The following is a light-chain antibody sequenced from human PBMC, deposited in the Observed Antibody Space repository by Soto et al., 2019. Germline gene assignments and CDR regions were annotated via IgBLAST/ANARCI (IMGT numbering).Light chain of an antibody. V-gene: IGKV3-11*01. Sequence: EIVLTQSPATLSLSPGERATLSCRASQSVSSYLAWYQQKPGQAPRLLIYDASNRATGIPARFSGSDSASGTDFTLFISRLEPEDFAIYYCQQYNKWPLITFGQGTRLEI. CDR2: DAS. CDR1: QSVSSY. J-gene: IGKJ5*01. CDR3: QQYNKWPLIT.